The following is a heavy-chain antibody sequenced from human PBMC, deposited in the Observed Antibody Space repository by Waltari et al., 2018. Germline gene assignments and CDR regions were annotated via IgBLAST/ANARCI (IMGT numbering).Heavy chain of an antibody. Sequence: QVQLQESGPGLVKPSQTLSLTCTVSGGSIRSGDYYWSWIRQPPGKGLEWIGYIYYRGSTYYNPSLKSRVTIAVDTSKNQFSLKLSSVTAADTAVYYCARESSSTLFDYWGQGTLVTVSS. CDR3: ARESSSTLFDY. J-gene: IGHJ4*02. D-gene: IGHD6-6*01. V-gene: IGHV4-30-4*08. CDR1: GGSIRSGDYY. CDR2: IYYRGST.